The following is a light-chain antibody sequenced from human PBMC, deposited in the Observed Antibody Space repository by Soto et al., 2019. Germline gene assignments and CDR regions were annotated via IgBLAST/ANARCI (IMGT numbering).Light chain of an antibody. Sequence: EIVMTQSPATLSVSPGERSTLSCRASQSVNSLLAWYQHKPGQAPRLLIYGGSSRATGIPARFSGSGSGTDFTLTISSLEPEDFAVYYCQQYGSSASFGQGTKVDIK. CDR1: QSVNSL. CDR2: GGS. CDR3: QQYGSSAS. J-gene: IGKJ1*01. V-gene: IGKV3D-15*01.